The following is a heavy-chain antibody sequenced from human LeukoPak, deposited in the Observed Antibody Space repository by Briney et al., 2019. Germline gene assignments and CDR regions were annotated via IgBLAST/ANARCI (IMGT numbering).Heavy chain of an antibody. CDR2: INGDGSST. V-gene: IGHV3-74*01. J-gene: IGHJ5*02. CDR3: LGEWELLTDP. D-gene: IGHD1-26*01. CDR1: GFTIRSYR. Sequence: GGSLRLSCAASGFTIRSYRMHWVHQAPGKGLVWVSRINGDGSSTSYADSVKGRFTISRDNAKNTLYLQMNSLRAEDSAVYYCLGEWELLTDPWGQGALVTVSS.